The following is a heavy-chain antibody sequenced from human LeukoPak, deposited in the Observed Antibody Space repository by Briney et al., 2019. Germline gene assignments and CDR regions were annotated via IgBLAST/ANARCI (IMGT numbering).Heavy chain of an antibody. V-gene: IGHV4-59*01. CDR2: FYYSGST. D-gene: IGHD1-1*01. Sequence: PSETLSLTCTVSGGSIRSYYWSWVRQPPGKRLEWIGYFYYSGSTNYNPSLKSRVTISVDTSKNQFSLKLNSVTAADTAVYYCVRGRDNADWYFDLWGRGTLVTVSS. CDR1: GGSIRSYY. CDR3: VRGRDNADWYFDL. J-gene: IGHJ2*01.